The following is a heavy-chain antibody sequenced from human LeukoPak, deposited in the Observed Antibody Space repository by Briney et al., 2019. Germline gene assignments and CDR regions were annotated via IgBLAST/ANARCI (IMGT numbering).Heavy chain of an antibody. CDR1: GVSISGYY. D-gene: IGHD3-22*01. CDR3: ARDRPYYYDSSGSKSHAFDI. J-gene: IGHJ3*02. V-gene: IGHV4-59*01. Sequence: PSETLSLTCTVSGVSISGYYWSWIRQPPGKGLEWIGYIYYSGSTNYNPSLKSRVTISVDTSKNQFSLKLSSVTAADTAVYYCARDRPYYYDSSGSKSHAFDIWGQGTMVTVSS. CDR2: IYYSGST.